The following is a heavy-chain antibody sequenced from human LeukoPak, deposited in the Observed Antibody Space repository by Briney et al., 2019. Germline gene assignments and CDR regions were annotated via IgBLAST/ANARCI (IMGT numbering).Heavy chain of an antibody. J-gene: IGHJ4*01. V-gene: IGHV3-11*06. CDR1: GFTFNNYA. Sequence: GGSLRLSCAASGFTFNNYAMSWVRQSPGKGLEWISYIGISSGNTKYADSVKGRFTISRDKARNSLYLQMNSLRVEDTAMYYCARDHRYAFDNWGHGTLVTVSS. CDR3: ARDHRYAFDN. CDR2: IGISSGNT. D-gene: IGHD5-12*01.